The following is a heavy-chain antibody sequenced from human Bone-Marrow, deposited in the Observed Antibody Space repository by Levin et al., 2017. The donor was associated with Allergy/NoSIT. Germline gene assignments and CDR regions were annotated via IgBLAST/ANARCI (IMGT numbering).Heavy chain of an antibody. D-gene: IGHD2-2*01. J-gene: IGHJ4*02. V-gene: IGHV1-2*06. Sequence: AASVKVSCKASGYTFIGYYMHWVRQAPGQGLEWMGRINCNSGDTNYAQKFQGRVTMTRDTSFSTAFMELNSLRSDDTAIYYCARDHPDCSSASCYDWGQGTLVTVSS. CDR3: ARDHPDCSSASCYD. CDR2: INCNSGDT. CDR1: GYTFIGYY.